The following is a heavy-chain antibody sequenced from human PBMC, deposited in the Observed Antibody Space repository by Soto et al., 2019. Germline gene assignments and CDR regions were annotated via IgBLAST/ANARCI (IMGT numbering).Heavy chain of an antibody. CDR2: ISYDGSNK. CDR1: GFTFSSYA. Sequence: QVQLVESGGGVVQPGRSLRLSCAASGFTFSSYAMHWVRQAPGKGLEWVAVISYDGSNKYYADSVKGRFTISRDNSKNTLYLQMNSLRAEDTAVYYCASRGAAAGRDYYGMDVWGQGTTVTVAS. V-gene: IGHV3-30-3*01. CDR3: ASRGAAAGRDYYGMDV. D-gene: IGHD6-13*01. J-gene: IGHJ6*02.